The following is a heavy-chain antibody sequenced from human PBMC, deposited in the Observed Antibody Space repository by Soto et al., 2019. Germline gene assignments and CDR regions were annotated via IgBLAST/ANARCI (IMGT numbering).Heavy chain of an antibody. Sequence: PGGSLRLSCAASGFTFSSYSMDWVRQAPGKGLEWVGRTRNKANSYTTEYAASVKGRFTISRDDSNNSLYLQMNSLKTEDTAVYYCARVDSSWVLGAWGQGTLVTVSS. V-gene: IGHV3-72*01. D-gene: IGHD3-10*01. CDR2: TRNKANSYTT. J-gene: IGHJ5*02. CDR3: ARVDSSWVLGA. CDR1: GFTFSSYS.